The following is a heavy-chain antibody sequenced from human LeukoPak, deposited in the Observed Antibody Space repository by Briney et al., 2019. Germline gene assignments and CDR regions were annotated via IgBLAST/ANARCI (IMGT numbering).Heavy chain of an antibody. CDR2: INPNSGGT. D-gene: IGHD3-22*01. V-gene: IGHV1-2*02. J-gene: IGHJ4*02. CDR3: ARPFPLYYDSSGYCY. CDR1: GYTFTGYY. Sequence: GASVKVSCKASGYTFTGYYMHWVRQAPGQGLEWMGWINPNSGGTNYAQKFQGRVTMTRDTSISTAYMELSRLRSDDTAVYYCARPFPLYYDSSGYCYWGQGTLVTVSS.